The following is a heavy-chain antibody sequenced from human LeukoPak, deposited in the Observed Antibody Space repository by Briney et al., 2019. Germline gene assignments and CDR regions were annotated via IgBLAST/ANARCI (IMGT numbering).Heavy chain of an antibody. CDR2: IIPTFGTA. Sequence: ASVKVSCKASGGTFSSYAISWVRQAPGQGLEWMGGIIPTFGTANYAQKFQGRVTITTDESTSTAYMELSSLRSEDTAVYYCARIPTYSPSYYFDYWGQGTLVTVSS. D-gene: IGHD2/OR15-2a*01. CDR3: ARIPTYSPSYYFDY. CDR1: GGTFSSYA. V-gene: IGHV1-69*05. J-gene: IGHJ4*02.